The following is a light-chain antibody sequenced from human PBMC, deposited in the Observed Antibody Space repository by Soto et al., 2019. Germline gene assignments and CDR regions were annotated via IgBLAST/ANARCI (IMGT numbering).Light chain of an antibody. CDR2: ASS. CDR1: QSVATN. CDR3: QQYYHWGLS. Sequence: VMTQSPANLSVSPGEGVTLFCRASQSVATNLAWYQLKPGQAPRLLIYASSTRATGIPATFSGSGSGTQFSLNISSVQSEDSAVYYCQQYYHWGLSFGGGTKVEI. V-gene: IGKV3D-15*01. J-gene: IGKJ4*01.